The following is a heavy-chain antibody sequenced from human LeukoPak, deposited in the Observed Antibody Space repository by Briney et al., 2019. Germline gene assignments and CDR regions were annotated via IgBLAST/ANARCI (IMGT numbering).Heavy chain of an antibody. Sequence: ASVRVSCKASGYSFTSYGISWVRQAPGQRLEWMGWISGNTANTKYAQKLQGRVTMTTDTSTSTAYMELRSPRSDDTAVYYCARDDRDNTWSWWDPWGQGTLVIVSS. CDR3: ARDDRDNTWSWWDP. J-gene: IGHJ5*02. V-gene: IGHV1-18*01. CDR1: GYSFTSYG. D-gene: IGHD1-1*01. CDR2: ISGNTANT.